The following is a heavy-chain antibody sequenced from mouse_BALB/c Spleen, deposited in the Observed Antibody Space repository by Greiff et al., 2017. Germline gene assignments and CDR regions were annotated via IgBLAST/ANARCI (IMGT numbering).Heavy chain of an antibody. Sequence: VKLMESGAELVRPGSSVKISCKASGYAFSSYWMNWVKQRPGQGLEWIGQIYPGDGDTNYNGKFKGKATLTADKSSSTAYMQLSSLTSEDSAVYFCARGYYGSSSYWGQGTTLTVSS. V-gene: IGHV1-80*01. CDR1: GYAFSSYW. CDR3: ARGYYGSSSY. CDR2: IYPGDGDT. D-gene: IGHD1-1*01. J-gene: IGHJ2*01.